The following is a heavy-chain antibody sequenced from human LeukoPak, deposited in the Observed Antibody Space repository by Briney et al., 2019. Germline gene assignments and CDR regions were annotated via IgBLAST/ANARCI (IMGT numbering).Heavy chain of an antibody. Sequence: GGSLRLSCAASGFTFSSYGMHWVRQAPGKGLEWLAVISYGGSNKYYADSVKGRFTISRDNSKNTLYLQMNSLRAEDTAVYHCAKDRVWMLRGLNYYYYGLDVWGQRTTVTVSS. D-gene: IGHD3-10*01. CDR2: ISYGGSNK. V-gene: IGHV3-30*18. CDR1: GFTFSSYG. J-gene: IGHJ6*02. CDR3: AKDRVWMLRGLNYYYYGLDV.